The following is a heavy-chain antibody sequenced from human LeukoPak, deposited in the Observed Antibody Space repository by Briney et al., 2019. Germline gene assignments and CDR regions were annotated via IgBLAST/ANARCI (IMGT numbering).Heavy chain of an antibody. CDR2: MSSSSSTI. D-gene: IGHD3-22*01. CDR1: GFTFSSYS. J-gene: IGHJ3*02. V-gene: IGHV3-48*02. Sequence: PGGSLRLSCAASGFTFSSYSMNWVRQAPGKGLEWVSYMSSSSSTIYYADSVKGRFTISRDNAKNSLYLQMNSLRDEDTAVYYCARDGAYYDSSGFGAFDIWGQGTMVTVSS. CDR3: ARDGAYYDSSGFGAFDI.